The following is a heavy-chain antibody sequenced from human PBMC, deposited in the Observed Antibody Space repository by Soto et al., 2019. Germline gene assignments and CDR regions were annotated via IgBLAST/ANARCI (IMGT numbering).Heavy chain of an antibody. CDR1: GGSISSYY. D-gene: IGHD1-1*01. Sequence: SETLSLTCTVSGGSISSYYWSWIRQTPGKGLEWIGYIYYSGSTNYNPSLKSRVTISVDTSKNQFSLKLSSVTAADTTVYYCAISGRYQSNFDYWGQGTLVTVSS. V-gene: IGHV4-59*08. J-gene: IGHJ4*02. CDR3: AISGRYQSNFDY. CDR2: IYYSGST.